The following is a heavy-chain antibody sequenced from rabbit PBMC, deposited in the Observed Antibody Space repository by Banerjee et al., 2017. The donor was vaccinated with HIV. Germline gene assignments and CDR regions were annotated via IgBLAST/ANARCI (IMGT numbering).Heavy chain of an antibody. V-gene: IGHV1S45*01. D-gene: IGHD4-1*01. CDR2: IYAGNSDAS. CDR3: ARNDFSSAWGADL. Sequence: QEQLEESGGDLVKPEGSLTLTCKASGFSFSSGYDMCWVRQAPGKGLERIACIYAGNSDASVYASWAKGRFTVSRTSSTTVTLQMTSLTAADTATYFCARNDFSSAWGADLWGQGTLVTVS. CDR1: GFSFSSGYD. J-gene: IGHJ4*01.